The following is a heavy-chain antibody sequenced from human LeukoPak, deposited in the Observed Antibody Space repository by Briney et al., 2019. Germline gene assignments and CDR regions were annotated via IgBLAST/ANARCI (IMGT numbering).Heavy chain of an antibody. D-gene: IGHD4-17*01. Sequence: SETLSLTCTVSGDSITNSYWNWIRQPPGRGLEWIGRISYGGSTNYNPSLKSRVINSRDTSKNQFSLELTSVTAADTAIYYCAKRIIEARENGDSNWLDPWGQGTLVTVSS. J-gene: IGHJ5*01. CDR1: GDSITNSY. CDR2: ISYGGST. V-gene: IGHV4-59*08. CDR3: AKRIIEARENGDSNWLDP.